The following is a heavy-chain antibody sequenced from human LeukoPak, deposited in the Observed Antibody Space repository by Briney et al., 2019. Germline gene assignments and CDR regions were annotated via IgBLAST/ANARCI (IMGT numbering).Heavy chain of an antibody. V-gene: IGHV3-23*01. CDR3: AKDRSRFGEALDY. Sequence: GGSPRLSCAASGFTFSSNAMSWGRQAPGKGLGWVSAISGSGGRPYYAGSVKGRFPISRDNSKNAVYLQMSSLRAEDTAVYYCAKDRSRFGEALDYWGRGTLVTVSS. CDR2: ISGSGGRP. D-gene: IGHD3-3*01. CDR1: GFTFSSNA. J-gene: IGHJ4*02.